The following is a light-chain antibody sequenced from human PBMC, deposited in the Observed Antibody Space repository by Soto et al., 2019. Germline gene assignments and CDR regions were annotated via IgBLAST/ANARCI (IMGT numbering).Light chain of an antibody. CDR2: GNS. V-gene: IGLV1-40*01. J-gene: IGLJ3*02. CDR1: SSNIGAGYD. CDR3: QSYDSSLRGWV. Sequence: QSVLTQPPSVPGAPGQRGTISYTESSSNIGAGYDVHWYQQLPGTAPKLLIYGNSNRPSGVPDRFSGSKSGTSATLAITGLQAEDEADYYCQSYDSSLRGWVFGGGTKLTDL.